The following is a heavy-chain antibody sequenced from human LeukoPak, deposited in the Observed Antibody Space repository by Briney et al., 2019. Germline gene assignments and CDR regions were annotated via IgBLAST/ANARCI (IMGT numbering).Heavy chain of an antibody. CDR2: IKSKTDGGTT. Sequence: GGSLRLSCAASGFTFSSYGMHWVRQAPGKGLEWVGRIKSKTDGGTTDYAAPVKGRFTISRDDSKNTLYLQMNSLKTEDTAVYYCLTRNCSSTSCPRYYYYYYYMDVWGKGTTVTVSS. CDR1: GFTFSSYG. J-gene: IGHJ6*03. V-gene: IGHV3-15*01. CDR3: LTRNCSSTSCPRYYYYYYYMDV. D-gene: IGHD2-2*01.